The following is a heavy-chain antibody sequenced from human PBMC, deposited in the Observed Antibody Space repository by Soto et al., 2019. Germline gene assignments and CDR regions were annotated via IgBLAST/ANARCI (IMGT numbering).Heavy chain of an antibody. J-gene: IGHJ4*02. CDR2: IKQDGTEK. Sequence: EVQLVESGGGLVQPGWSLRLSCAASGFTFRNYWMSWVRQAPGKGLEWVANIKQDGTEKNYVDSVRGRFTISRDNAKNSLDLQMNSLTAEDTAVYYCASVAIRGQGTLVTVSS. CDR1: GFTFRNYW. D-gene: IGHD5-12*01. V-gene: IGHV3-7*01. CDR3: ASVAI.